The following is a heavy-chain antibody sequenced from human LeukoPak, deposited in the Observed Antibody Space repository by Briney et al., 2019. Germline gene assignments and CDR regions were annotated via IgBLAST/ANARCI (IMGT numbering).Heavy chain of an antibody. D-gene: IGHD3-9*01. CDR3: ARGYFDWSYDY. CDR1: GFTFSSYS. Sequence: PGGSLRLSCAASGFTFSSYSMNWVRQAPGKGLEWVSYISSSSSTIYYADSVKGRFTISRDNAKNSLYLQMNSLRAEDTAVYYCARGYFDWSYDYWGQGTLVTVSS. CDR2: ISSSSSTI. J-gene: IGHJ4*02. V-gene: IGHV3-48*04.